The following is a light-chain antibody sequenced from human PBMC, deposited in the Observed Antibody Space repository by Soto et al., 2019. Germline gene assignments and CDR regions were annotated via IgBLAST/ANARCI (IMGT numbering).Light chain of an antibody. V-gene: IGKV3-20*01. CDR2: GAS. CDR1: QSVTTQ. Sequence: IVLTHSQGTLSLSPCEGAALSGRASQSVTTQLAWYQQKPGQAPRLIIHGASSRATGVPDRITGSGSGTDFTLSISRLEPEDFAVYYCQQYGGSTRTFGQGTKVDI. J-gene: IGKJ1*01. CDR3: QQYGGSTRT.